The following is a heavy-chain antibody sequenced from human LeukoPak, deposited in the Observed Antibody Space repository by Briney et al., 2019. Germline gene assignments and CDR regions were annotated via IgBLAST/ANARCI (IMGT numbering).Heavy chain of an antibody. J-gene: IGHJ4*02. CDR3: SRALEDYGFDY. V-gene: IGHV1-18*01. CDR2: ISAYNGNT. D-gene: IGHD4-17*01. CDR1: GYTFTSYG. Sequence: GASVNVCCKASGYTFTSYGISWVRQAPGPGIEWMGWISAYNGNTNYAQKLQGRVTMTTDTSTSTAYMELSRLRSDDTAVYYCSRALEDYGFDYWGQGTLVTVSS.